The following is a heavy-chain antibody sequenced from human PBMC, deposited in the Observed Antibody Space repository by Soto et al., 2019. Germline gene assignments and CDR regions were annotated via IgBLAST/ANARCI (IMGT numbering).Heavy chain of an antibody. CDR3: ANHYAKGPLWFGELPPFGY. J-gene: IGHJ4*02. V-gene: IGHV4-39*01. Sequence: PSETLSLTCTVSGGSISSSSYYWGWIRQPPGKGLEWIGSIYYSGSTYYNPSLKSRVTISVDTSKNQFSLKLSSVTAADTAVYYCANHYAKGPLWFGELPPFGYWGQGTLVTVSS. D-gene: IGHD3-10*01. CDR2: IYYSGST. CDR1: GGSISSSSYY.